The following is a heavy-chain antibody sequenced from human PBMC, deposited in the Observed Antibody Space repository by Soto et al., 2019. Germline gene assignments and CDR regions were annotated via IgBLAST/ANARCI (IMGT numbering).Heavy chain of an antibody. CDR2: IYHSAST. Sequence: PSQTLSLTCAVAGGSISGVGFSWSWIRQPPGKGLELIGYIYHSASTYYNPSLKSRVTISVDRSKNQLSLKLSSVTAADTAVYYCARVPDYRGQGTLVTVSS. CDR3: ARVPDY. CDR1: GGSISGVGFS. J-gene: IGHJ4*02. V-gene: IGHV4-30-2*01.